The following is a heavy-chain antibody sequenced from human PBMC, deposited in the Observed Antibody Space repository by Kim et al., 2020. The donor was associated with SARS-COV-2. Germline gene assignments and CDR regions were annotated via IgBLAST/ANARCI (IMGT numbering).Heavy chain of an antibody. D-gene: IGHD1-7*01. CDR3: ARGYNWNYPLHY. Sequence: RYADSVKGRFTISRENAKNTLYLQMHSMRAEDTAVYYCARGYNWNYPLHYWGQGTLVTVSS. J-gene: IGHJ4*02. V-gene: IGHV3-74*01.